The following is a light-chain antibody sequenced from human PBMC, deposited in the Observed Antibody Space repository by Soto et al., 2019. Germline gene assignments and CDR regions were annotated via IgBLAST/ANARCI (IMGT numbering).Light chain of an antibody. CDR1: QTISSW. CDR2: GAS. Sequence: MTQSPSTLSGSVGDRVTITCRASQTISSWLAWYQQKPGQAARLLIYGASTRATGTPARFSGSGSGTEFTLIISSLQSEDSAVYYCQQYNSWLWTFGQGTKVDIK. V-gene: IGKV3-15*01. J-gene: IGKJ1*01. CDR3: QQYNSWLWT.